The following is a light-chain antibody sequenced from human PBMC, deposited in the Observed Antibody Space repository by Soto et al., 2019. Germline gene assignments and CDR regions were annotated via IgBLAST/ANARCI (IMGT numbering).Light chain of an antibody. Sequence: DILMTQSPSTLSASVGDRVTITCRASQSISSWLAWYQQKPGKAPKLLIYKASSLESGVPSRFSGSGSGTEFTLTISSLQPDDFATYYCQQYNSYSWTFGQGTEVGIK. CDR3: QQYNSYSWT. CDR1: QSISSW. V-gene: IGKV1-5*03. J-gene: IGKJ1*01. CDR2: KAS.